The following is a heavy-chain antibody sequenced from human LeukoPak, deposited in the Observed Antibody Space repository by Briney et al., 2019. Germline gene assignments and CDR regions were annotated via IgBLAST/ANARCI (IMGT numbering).Heavy chain of an antibody. J-gene: IGHJ6*01. D-gene: IGHD3-10*01. Sequence: GGSLRLSCAAFGFTFSSYAMSWVRQDPGEGLGWVSAISGRGGSTYYADSVKGRFTISRHHCKHTPYLQMDSPRAHGPAVYYCSNLGTHYYGSGSYPPTLYYYFYGMDVWGQGTTVTVSS. CDR2: ISGRGGST. CDR1: GFTFSSYA. CDR3: SNLGTHYYGSGSYPPTLYYYFYGMDV. V-gene: IGHV3-23*01.